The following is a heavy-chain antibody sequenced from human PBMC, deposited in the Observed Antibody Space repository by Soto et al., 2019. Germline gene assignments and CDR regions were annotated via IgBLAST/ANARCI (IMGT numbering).Heavy chain of an antibody. CDR2: ISGSGGST. J-gene: IGHJ5*02. Sequence: LRLSCAASGFTFSSYAMSWVRQAPGKGLEWVSAISGSGGSTYYADSVKGRFTISRDNSKNTLYLQMNSLRAEDTAVYYCAKTGYYDFWSGYQDHNWFDPWGQGTLVTVSS. D-gene: IGHD3-3*01. V-gene: IGHV3-23*01. CDR1: GFTFSSYA. CDR3: AKTGYYDFWSGYQDHNWFDP.